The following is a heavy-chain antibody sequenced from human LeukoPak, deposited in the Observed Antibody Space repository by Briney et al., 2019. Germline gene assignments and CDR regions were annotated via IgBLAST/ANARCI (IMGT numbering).Heavy chain of an antibody. V-gene: IGHV3-7*03. J-gene: IGHJ5*02. Sequence: GGSLRLSCAASGFTFSSHWMSWVRQVAGKGLEWVANIREDGSEKYYVDSVKGRFTISRDNAKNSLFLQMNSLRAEDTAVYYCAKRPGIAASLGWFDPWGQGTLVTVSS. CDR1: GFTFSSHW. CDR2: IREDGSEK. D-gene: IGHD6-13*01. CDR3: AKRPGIAASLGWFDP.